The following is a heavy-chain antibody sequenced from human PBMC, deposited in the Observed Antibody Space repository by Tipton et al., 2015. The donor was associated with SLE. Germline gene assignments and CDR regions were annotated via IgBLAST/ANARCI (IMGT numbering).Heavy chain of an antibody. Sequence: TLSLTCAVYGGSFSGYYWSWIRQPPGKGLEWIGEINHSGSTNYNPSLKSRVTISVDTSKNQFSLKLSSVTAADTAVYYCARRLEYSSGGYEEYFDYWGQGTLVTVS. CDR3: ARRLEYSSGGYEEYFDY. CDR2: INHSGST. D-gene: IGHD6-19*01. V-gene: IGHV4-34*01. J-gene: IGHJ4*02. CDR1: GGSFSGYY.